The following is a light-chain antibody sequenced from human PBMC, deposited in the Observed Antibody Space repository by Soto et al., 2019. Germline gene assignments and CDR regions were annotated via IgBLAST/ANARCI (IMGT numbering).Light chain of an antibody. J-gene: IGLJ2*01. Sequence: QSALTQPASVSGSPGQSITISCTGTSSDVGGYNYVSWYQQHPGKAPKLMIYDVINRPSGVSNRFSGSKSGNTASLTISGLKAEDEADYYCSSYTSSSTVVFGGGTQLTVL. V-gene: IGLV2-14*01. CDR2: DVI. CDR1: SSDVGGYNY. CDR3: SSYTSSSTVV.